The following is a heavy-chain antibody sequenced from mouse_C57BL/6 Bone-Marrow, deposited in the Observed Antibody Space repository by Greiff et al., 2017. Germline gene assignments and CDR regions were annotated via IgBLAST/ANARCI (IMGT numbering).Heavy chain of an antibody. CDR2: IDPETGGT. CDR3: TYNWYFDV. D-gene: IGHD2-12*01. Sequence: LQRVESGAELVRPGASVTLSCKASGYTFTDYEMHWVKQTPVHGLEWIGAIDPETGGTAYNQKFKGKAILTADKSSSTAYMELRSLTSEDSAVYYCTYNWYFDVWGTGTTVTVSS. V-gene: IGHV1-15*01. J-gene: IGHJ1*03. CDR1: GYTFTDYE.